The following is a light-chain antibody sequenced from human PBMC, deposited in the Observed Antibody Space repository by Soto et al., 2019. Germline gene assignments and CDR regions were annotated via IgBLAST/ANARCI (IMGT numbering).Light chain of an antibody. J-gene: IGLJ3*02. CDR1: SSDVGGYNY. CDR3: CSFTPSSTWV. V-gene: IGLV2-14*01. Sequence: QSVLTQPASVSGSPGQSITISCTGSSSDVGGYNYVSWYQQHPGKAPKLMIYEVSNRPSGVSNRFSGSKSGDTASLTISGLQAEDEAHYYCCSFTPSSTWVFGGGTKATVL. CDR2: EVS.